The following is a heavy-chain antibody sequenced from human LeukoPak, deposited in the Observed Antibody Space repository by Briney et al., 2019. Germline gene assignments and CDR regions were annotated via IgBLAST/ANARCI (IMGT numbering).Heavy chain of an antibody. Sequence: ASVKVSCKASGYTFTSYGISWVRQAPGQALEWMGWISAYNGNTNYAQKLQGRVTMTTDTSTSTAYMELRSLRSDDTAVYYCARDQIAAGLNWFDPWGQGTLVTVSS. D-gene: IGHD6-13*01. J-gene: IGHJ5*02. CDR1: GYTFTSYG. CDR3: ARDQIAAGLNWFDP. V-gene: IGHV1-18*01. CDR2: ISAYNGNT.